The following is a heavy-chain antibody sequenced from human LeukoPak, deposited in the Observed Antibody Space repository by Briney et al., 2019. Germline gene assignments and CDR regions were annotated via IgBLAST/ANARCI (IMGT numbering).Heavy chain of an antibody. CDR1: GDSVCNNRGT. CDR3: AREGPGFDY. CDR2: IYFNSKWID. Sequence: SQTLSLTCAVSGDSVCNNRGTWNWMRQAPWRGLEWLGSIYFNSKWIDDYAVSVKSRISINADTSKNQFSLQLSSVTVEDTAIYYCAREGPGFDYWGQGTLVTVSS. J-gene: IGHJ4*02. V-gene: IGHV6-1*01.